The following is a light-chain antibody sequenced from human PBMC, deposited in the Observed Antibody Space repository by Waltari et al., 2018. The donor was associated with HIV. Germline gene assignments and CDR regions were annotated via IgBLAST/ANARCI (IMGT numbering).Light chain of an antibody. J-gene: IGLJ2*01. CDR2: EVT. Sequence: QSALTQPASVSGSPGQSITLSCPETSRDVGNYNLVPWYQQYTGKAPKLLIYEVTKRPSGVSSRFSGSKSGNTASLTISDLQSEDEANYYCCSYGSSATFVVFGGGTRVTV. CDR1: SRDVGNYNL. V-gene: IGLV2-23*02. CDR3: CSYGSSATFVV.